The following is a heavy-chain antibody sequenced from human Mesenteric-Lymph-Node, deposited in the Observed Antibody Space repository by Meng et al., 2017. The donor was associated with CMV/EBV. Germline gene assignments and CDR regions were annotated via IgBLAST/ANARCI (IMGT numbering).Heavy chain of an antibody. Sequence: LSLTCTASGFTFTDHYMAWVRQPPGKGLEWLSYISGRDRTTFYADSVKGRFTVSRDNANNVVFLQMNSLRAEDTAIYYCARDGGYYYNADWGQGTLVTVSS. V-gene: IGHV3-11*01. D-gene: IGHD5-12*01. CDR2: ISGRDRTT. CDR1: GFTFTDHY. J-gene: IGHJ4*02. CDR3: ARDGGYYYNAD.